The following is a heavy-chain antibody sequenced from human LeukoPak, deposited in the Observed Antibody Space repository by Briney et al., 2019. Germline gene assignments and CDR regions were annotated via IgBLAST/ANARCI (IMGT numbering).Heavy chain of an antibody. CDR3: ARPGIAAAGPIDYYGMDV. CDR2: IYYSGST. Sequence: WETLALTCTVSGGSISSSSYYWGWIRQPPGKGLERIGSIYYSGSTYYNPSLKSPVTISVDTSKNQFSLKLSSVTAADTAVYYCARPGIAAAGPIDYYGMDVWGQGTTVTVSS. V-gene: IGHV4-39*01. D-gene: IGHD6-13*01. CDR1: GGSISSSSYY. J-gene: IGHJ6*02.